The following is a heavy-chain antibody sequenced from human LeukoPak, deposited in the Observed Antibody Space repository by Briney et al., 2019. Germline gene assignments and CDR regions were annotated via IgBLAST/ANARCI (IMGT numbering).Heavy chain of an antibody. CDR3: ARNGVSDAFDI. Sequence: SETLSLTCAVYGGSFSGYYWSWIRQPPGKGLEWIGEINHSGSTNYNPSLKSRVTISVDTSKNQFSLKLSSVTAADTAVYYCARNGVSDAFDIWGQGTMVTVSS. CDR2: INHSGST. V-gene: IGHV4-34*01. D-gene: IGHD2-8*01. CDR1: GGSFSGYY. J-gene: IGHJ3*02.